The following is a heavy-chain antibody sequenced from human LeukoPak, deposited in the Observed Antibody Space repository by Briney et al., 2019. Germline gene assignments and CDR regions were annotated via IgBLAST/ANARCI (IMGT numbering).Heavy chain of an antibody. V-gene: IGHV3-23*01. J-gene: IGHJ4*02. Sequence: WGSLRLSCAASGFTFSSYAISWVRQAPGKGLEWVSAISGSGGSTYYADSVKGRFTISRDNSKNTLYLQMNSLRAEDTAVYYCAKDRPFYYGGFDYWGQGTLVTVSS. D-gene: IGHD4-23*01. CDR1: GFTFSSYA. CDR2: ISGSGGST. CDR3: AKDRPFYYGGFDY.